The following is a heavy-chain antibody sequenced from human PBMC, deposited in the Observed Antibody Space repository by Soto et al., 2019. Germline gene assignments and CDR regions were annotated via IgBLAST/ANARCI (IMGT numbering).Heavy chain of an antibody. J-gene: IGHJ4*02. D-gene: IGHD3-3*01. Sequence: SAKVSSKSSDCSFTNYGVTWGRQAAGQGLEWMAWISPRNGYTNFAQHFQDTVILTTDTSTNTAYMEVRSLKSDDAAVYYCAEDKYRQYYTNYVDYWGQGTLVTVSS. V-gene: IGHV1-18*01. CDR3: AEDKYRQYYTNYVDY. CDR2: ISPRNGYT. CDR1: DCSFTNYG.